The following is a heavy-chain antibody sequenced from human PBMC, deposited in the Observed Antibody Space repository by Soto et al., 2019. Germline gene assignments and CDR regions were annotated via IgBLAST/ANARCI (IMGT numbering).Heavy chain of an antibody. CDR2: IYHSGST. Sequence: SETLSLTCAFSGGSISSGGYSWSWIRQPPGKGLEWIGYIYHSGSTYYNPSLKSRVTISVDRSKNQFSLKLSSVTAADTAVYYCARVPGPWGQGTLVTVSS. J-gene: IGHJ5*02. CDR1: GGSISSGGYS. CDR3: ARVPGP. V-gene: IGHV4-30-2*01.